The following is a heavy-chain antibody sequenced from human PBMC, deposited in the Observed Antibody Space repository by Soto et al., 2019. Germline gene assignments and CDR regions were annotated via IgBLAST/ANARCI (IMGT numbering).Heavy chain of an antibody. V-gene: IGHV3-30*18. D-gene: IGHD3-9*01. CDR1: GFTFSSYG. J-gene: IGHJ4*02. CDR3: AKDRSDILTGYWDS. Sequence: PGGSLRLSCAASGFTFSSYGMHWVRQAPGKGLEWVTVISYDGSNEYYADSVKGRFTISRDNSKNTLYLQMNSLRTEDTAVYYCAKDRSDILTGYWDSWGQGTLVTVSS. CDR2: ISYDGSNE.